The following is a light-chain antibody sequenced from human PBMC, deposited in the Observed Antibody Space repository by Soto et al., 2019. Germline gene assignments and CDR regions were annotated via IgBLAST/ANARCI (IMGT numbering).Light chain of an antibody. Sequence: QSVLTQPASVSGSPGQSITISCTGTSSDVGGYNYVSWYQQHPGKAPKLMIYDVNTRPSGVSNRFSGSKSGNTASLTISGLQAEDEADYYCSSDTSSISFGGGTKVTVL. V-gene: IGLV2-14*01. CDR3: SSDTSSIS. CDR2: DVN. J-gene: IGLJ2*01. CDR1: SSDVGGYNY.